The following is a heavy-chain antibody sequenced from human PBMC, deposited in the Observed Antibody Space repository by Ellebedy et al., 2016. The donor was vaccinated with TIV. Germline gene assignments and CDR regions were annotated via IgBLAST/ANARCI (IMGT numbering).Heavy chain of an antibody. V-gene: IGHV4-4*02. CDR2: IYHSGDT. D-gene: IGHD5-18*01. CDR3: ASLIDYRFGFVDAPMLWGH. CDR1: GASISSNTW. J-gene: IGHJ4*02. Sequence: SETLSLTCAVSGASISSNTWWSWVRQSPGKELEWIGEIYHSGDTNYNPSLKSRVTISVDNSKNHFSLKLTSVTAADTAVYYCASLIDYRFGFVDAPMLWGHWGQGTRVTVSS.